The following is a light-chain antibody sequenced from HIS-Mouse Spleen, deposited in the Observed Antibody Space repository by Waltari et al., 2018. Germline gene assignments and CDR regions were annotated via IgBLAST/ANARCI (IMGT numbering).Light chain of an antibody. CDR2: LNSDGSH. J-gene: IGLJ3*02. V-gene: IGLV4-69*01. CDR1: SGHSSYA. Sequence: QLVLTQSPSASASLGASAKLTCTLSSGHSSYALAWHQPQPEKGPRYLMKLNSDGSHSKGDGIPDRFSGSSSGAERYLTISSLQSEDEADYYCQTWGTGIRVFGGGTKLTVL. CDR3: QTWGTGIRV.